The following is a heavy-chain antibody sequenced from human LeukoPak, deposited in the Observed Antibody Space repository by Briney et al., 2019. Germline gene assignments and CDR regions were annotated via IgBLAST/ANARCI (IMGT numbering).Heavy chain of an antibody. V-gene: IGHV3-33*08. Sequence: GGSLRLSCAASGFIFSTYSMNWVRQAPGKGLEWVAVIWYDGSNKYYADSVKGRFTISRDNSKNTLYLQMNSLRAEDTAVYYCARDLRMWDSSGIDYWGQGTLVTVSS. CDR1: GFIFSTYS. D-gene: IGHD3-22*01. CDR2: IWYDGSNK. J-gene: IGHJ4*02. CDR3: ARDLRMWDSSGIDY.